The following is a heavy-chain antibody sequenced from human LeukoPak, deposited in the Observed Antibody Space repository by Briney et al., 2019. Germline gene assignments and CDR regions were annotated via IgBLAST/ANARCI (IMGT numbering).Heavy chain of an antibody. Sequence: GGSLRLSCAASRFTFNNYGMHWVRQAPGKGLEWVAFIRYDGSNKYYADSVKGRFSISRDNTKNTLYLQMNSLRPEDTAVYYCAKLGEGGYSYDYLPYYFDYWGQGTLVTVSS. V-gene: IGHV3-30*02. CDR2: IRYDGSNK. D-gene: IGHD5-18*01. CDR3: AKLGEGGYSYDYLPYYFDY. CDR1: RFTFNNYG. J-gene: IGHJ4*02.